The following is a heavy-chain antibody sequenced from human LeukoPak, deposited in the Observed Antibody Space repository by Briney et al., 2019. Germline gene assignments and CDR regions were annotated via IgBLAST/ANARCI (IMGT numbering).Heavy chain of an antibody. J-gene: IGHJ4*02. CDR1: GFTFSSYG. CDR3: AKVPGIAAAGPFDY. Sequence: PGGSLRLSCAASGFTFSSYGMHWVSQAPGKGLEWVAVISYDGSNKYYADSVKGRFTISRDNSKNTLYLQMNSLRAEDTAVYYCAKVPGIAAAGPFDYWGQGTLVTVSS. CDR2: ISYDGSNK. V-gene: IGHV3-30*18. D-gene: IGHD6-13*01.